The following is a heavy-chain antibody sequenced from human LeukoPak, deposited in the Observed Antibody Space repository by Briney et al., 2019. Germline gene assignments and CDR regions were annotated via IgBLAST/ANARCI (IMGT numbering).Heavy chain of an antibody. Sequence: GGSLRLSCAASGFTFSSYAMSWVRQAPEKGLEWVSAISGSGGSTYYADSVKGRFTISRDNSKNTLYLQMNSLRAEDTAVYYCAKALYGSGSYPFQHWGQGTLVTVSS. V-gene: IGHV3-23*01. CDR1: GFTFSSYA. D-gene: IGHD3-10*01. J-gene: IGHJ1*01. CDR3: AKALYGSGSYPFQH. CDR2: ISGSGGST.